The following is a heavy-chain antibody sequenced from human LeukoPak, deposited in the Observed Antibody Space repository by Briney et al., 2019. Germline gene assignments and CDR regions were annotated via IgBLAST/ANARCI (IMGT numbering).Heavy chain of an antibody. D-gene: IGHD2-21*01. Sequence: GGSLRVSCAASGFTFSSYGMHWVRQAPGKGLEWVALIWYDGNNKYYVDSVKGRFIISRDNSKNTLYLHMNSLRVEDTAVYYCARLRCGSDCYSSPYMDYWGQGTLVTVSS. CDR2: IWYDGNNK. CDR1: GFTFSSYG. V-gene: IGHV3-33*01. CDR3: ARLRCGSDCYSSPYMDY. J-gene: IGHJ4*02.